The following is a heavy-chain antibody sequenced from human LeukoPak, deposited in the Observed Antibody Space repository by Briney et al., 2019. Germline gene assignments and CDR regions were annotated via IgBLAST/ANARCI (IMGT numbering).Heavy chain of an antibody. CDR3: VKGGWLDY. D-gene: IGHD5-12*01. CDR2: MNDNGDRT. CDR1: GFSFTTFE. V-gene: IGHV3-23*01. J-gene: IGHJ4*02. Sequence: GGSLRLSCAASGFSFTTFEMSWARQAPGKGLEWVSMMNDNGDRTYYADSVKGRFTISRDNSKNTLYLQMNNLRAEDTAIYFCVKGGWLDYWGQGTLVTVSS.